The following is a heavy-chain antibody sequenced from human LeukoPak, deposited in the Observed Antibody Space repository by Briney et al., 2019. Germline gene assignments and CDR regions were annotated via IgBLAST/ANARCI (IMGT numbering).Heavy chain of an antibody. CDR3: EKDRESVAVAGTGDY. CDR1: GFTFDDYA. CDR2: ISGDGGST. V-gene: IGHV3-43*02. J-gene: IGHJ4*02. D-gene: IGHD6-19*01. Sequence: GGSLRLSCAASGFTFDDYAMHWVRQAPGKGLEWVPLISGDGGSTYYADSVKGRFTISRDNSKNSLYLQMNSLRTEDTALYYWEKDRESVAVAGTGDYWGQGPLFTVS.